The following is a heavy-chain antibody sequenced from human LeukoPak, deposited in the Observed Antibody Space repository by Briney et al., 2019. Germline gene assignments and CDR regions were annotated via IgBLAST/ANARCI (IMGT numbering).Heavy chain of an antibody. CDR1: GFTFSNYA. Sequence: HSGGSLRLSCAASGFTFSNYAMSWVRQAPGKGLEWVSAMSGTGGTTYYADSVKGRFTISRDNSKNTLYLQMNSLRAEDTAVYYCAGDGSGSYYRMDAFDIWGQGTMVTVSS. CDR3: AGDGSGSYYRMDAFDI. V-gene: IGHV3-23*01. CDR2: MSGTGGTT. J-gene: IGHJ3*02. D-gene: IGHD3-10*01.